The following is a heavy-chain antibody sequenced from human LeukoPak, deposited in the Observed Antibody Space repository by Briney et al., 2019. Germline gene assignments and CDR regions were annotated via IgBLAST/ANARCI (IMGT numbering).Heavy chain of an antibody. J-gene: IGHJ5*02. Sequence: KPSETLPLTCTVSGGSIGSTSYYWGWIRQPPGKGLEWIGSIYYSGSTYYNPSLKSRVTISVDTSKNQFSLKLSSVTAADTAVYYCARGTNITAAGSFDPWGQGTLVTVSS. V-gene: IGHV4-39*07. CDR2: IYYSGST. D-gene: IGHD6-13*01. CDR3: ARGTNITAAGSFDP. CDR1: GGSIGSTSYY.